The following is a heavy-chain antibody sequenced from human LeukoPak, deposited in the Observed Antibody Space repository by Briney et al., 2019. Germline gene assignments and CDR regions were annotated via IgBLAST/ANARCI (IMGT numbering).Heavy chain of an antibody. D-gene: IGHD3-3*01. CDR3: ARGLASGYPPIPFDY. CDR2: IIDTGST. Sequence: SETLSLTCTVSGDSISSSGYYWTWIRQPPGKGLEWIGEIIDTGSTKYNSSLKSRVTISVDTSKNEFSLNLTSVTAADTAIYYCARGLASGYPPIPFDYWGQGTLVTVSS. J-gene: IGHJ4*02. CDR1: GDSISSSGYY. V-gene: IGHV4-39*01.